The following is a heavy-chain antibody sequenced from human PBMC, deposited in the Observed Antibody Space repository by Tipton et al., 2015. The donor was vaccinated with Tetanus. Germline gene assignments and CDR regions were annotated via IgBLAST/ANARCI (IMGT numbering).Heavy chain of an antibody. Sequence: QLVQSGAEVKKPGDSLKISCKASGYSFTNYWIGWVHQMPGKGLEWMGIIYPGDSDTRYSPSFEGLVTISADRSTSTAYVQWSSLTASDTAVYYCARQADYNILTGYYYYFDYWGQGSLVTVSS. CDR3: ARQADYNILTGYYYYFDY. V-gene: IGHV5-51*07. CDR2: IYPGDSDT. D-gene: IGHD3-9*01. J-gene: IGHJ4*02. CDR1: GYSFTNYW.